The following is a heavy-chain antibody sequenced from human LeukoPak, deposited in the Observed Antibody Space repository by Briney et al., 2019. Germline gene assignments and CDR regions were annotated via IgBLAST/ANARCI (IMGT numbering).Heavy chain of an antibody. J-gene: IGHJ4*02. CDR3: AKDPISMIRADSYFDY. CDR1: GFTFSSYS. Sequence: GGSLRLSCAASGFTFSSYSMNWVRQAPGKGLEWVSSISSSSSYIYYADSVKGRFTISRDNSKNRMYLQMNRLRAEDTAVYYCAKDPISMIRADSYFDYWGQGTLVTVSS. V-gene: IGHV3-21*04. CDR2: ISSSSSYI. D-gene: IGHD3-10*01.